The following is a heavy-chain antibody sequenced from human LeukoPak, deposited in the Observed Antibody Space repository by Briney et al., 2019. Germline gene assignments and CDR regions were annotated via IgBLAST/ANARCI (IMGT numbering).Heavy chain of an antibody. CDR3: ARDLPSGSYVGNLFDP. Sequence: GGSLRLSCAASGFTFSSYSMNWVRQAPGKGLEWVSSISSSSSYIYYADSVKGRFTISRDNAKNSLYLQMNSLRAEDTAVYYCARDLPSGSYVGNLFDPWGQGTLVTVSS. CDR1: GFTFSSYS. J-gene: IGHJ5*02. V-gene: IGHV3-21*01. D-gene: IGHD1-26*01. CDR2: ISSSSSYI.